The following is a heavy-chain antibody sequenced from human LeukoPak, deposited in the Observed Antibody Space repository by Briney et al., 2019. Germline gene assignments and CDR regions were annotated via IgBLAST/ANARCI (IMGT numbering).Heavy chain of an antibody. J-gene: IGHJ4*02. Sequence: PGRSLRLSCAASGFTFSSYAMHWVRQAPGKGLEWVSAISGSGGSTYYADSVKGRFTISRDNSKNTLYLQMNSLRAEDTAVYYCARDRRYRNGWSIDYWGQGTLVTVSS. CDR3: ARDRRYRNGWSIDY. V-gene: IGHV3-23*01. D-gene: IGHD6-19*01. CDR1: GFTFSSYA. CDR2: ISGSGGST.